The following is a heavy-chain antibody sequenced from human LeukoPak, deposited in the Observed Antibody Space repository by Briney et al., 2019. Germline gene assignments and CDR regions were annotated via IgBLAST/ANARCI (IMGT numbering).Heavy chain of an antibody. Sequence: ASVKVSCKASGYTFTGYYMHWVRQAPGQGLEWMGWINPNSGGTNYARKFQGRVTMTRDTSISTAYMELSRLRSDDTAVYYCASLAITMVRGLNLDYWGQGTLVTVSS. J-gene: IGHJ4*02. CDR3: ASLAITMVRGLNLDY. D-gene: IGHD3-10*01. CDR1: GYTFTGYY. CDR2: INPNSGGT. V-gene: IGHV1-2*02.